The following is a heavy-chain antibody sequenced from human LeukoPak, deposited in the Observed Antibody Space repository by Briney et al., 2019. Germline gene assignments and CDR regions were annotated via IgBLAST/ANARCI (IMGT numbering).Heavy chain of an antibody. CDR3: ARRIISGWLVYFDY. CDR2: ISSSGSTI. D-gene: IGHD6-19*01. CDR1: GFTFSSYE. J-gene: IGHJ4*02. V-gene: IGHV3-48*03. Sequence: PGRSLRLSCAASGFTFSSYEMNWVRQAPGKGLEWVSYISSSGSTIYYADSVKGRFTISRDNAKNSLYLQMNSLRAEDTAVYYCARRIISGWLVYFDYWGQGTLVTVSS.